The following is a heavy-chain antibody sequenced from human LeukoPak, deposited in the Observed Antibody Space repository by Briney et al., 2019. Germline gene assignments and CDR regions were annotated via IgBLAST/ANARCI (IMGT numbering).Heavy chain of an antibody. V-gene: IGHV3-21*01. J-gene: IGHJ4*02. CDR1: GFTFSSYS. CDR3: ARERGPTVFDY. D-gene: IGHD4-17*01. CDR2: ISSSSSYI. Sequence: GGSLRLSCAASGFTFSSYSMNWVRQAPGKGLEWVSSISSSSSYIYYADSVKGRYTISRDNAKNSLYLQMNSLRAEDTAVYYCARERGPTVFDYWGQGTLVTVSS.